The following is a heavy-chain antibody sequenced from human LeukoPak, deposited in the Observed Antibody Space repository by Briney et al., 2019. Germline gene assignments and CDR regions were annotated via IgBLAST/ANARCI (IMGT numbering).Heavy chain of an antibody. V-gene: IGHV4-4*02. Sequence: SETLSLTCAVSGGSISSSNWWSWVRQPPGKGLEWIGEIYHSGSTNYNPSLKSRVTISVDKSKNQFSLKLSSVTAADTAVYYWVSHPYSSYYYHMDVWGRGTTVTVSS. D-gene: IGHD5-18*01. J-gene: IGHJ6*02. CDR2: IYHSGST. CDR3: VSHPYSSYYYHMDV. CDR1: GGSISSSNW.